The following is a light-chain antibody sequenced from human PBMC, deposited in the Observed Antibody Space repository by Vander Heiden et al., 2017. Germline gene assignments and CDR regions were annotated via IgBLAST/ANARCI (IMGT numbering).Light chain of an antibody. CDR3: NSRDSSVKQVV. CDR2: DKN. J-gene: IGLJ2*01. CDR1: SLRTYH. V-gene: IGLV3-19*01. Sequence: SSGLTQDPAVSVALGQTVSITCQGDSLRTYHASWYQQKPGQAPLLVIYDKNNRPSGIPDRFSGSSSGNTASLTITGAQAEDEADYYCNSRDSSVKQVVFGGGTKLTVL.